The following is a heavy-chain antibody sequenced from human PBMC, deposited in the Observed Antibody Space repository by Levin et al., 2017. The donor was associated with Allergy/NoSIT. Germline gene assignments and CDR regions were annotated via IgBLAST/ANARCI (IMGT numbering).Heavy chain of an antibody. CDR3: ARAKHSFGHTDDY. J-gene: IGHJ4*02. CDR1: GLTFTDYG. V-gene: IGHV3-30*03. Sequence: GGSLRLSCTASGLTFTDYGVHWVRQAPDKGLEWVAIITSDGSHKYYADSVRGRFTISRDNSRNTLYLQMNSLRVEDTAVYYCARAKHSFGHTDDYWGQGTLVAVSS. D-gene: IGHD3-3*01. CDR2: ITSDGSHK.